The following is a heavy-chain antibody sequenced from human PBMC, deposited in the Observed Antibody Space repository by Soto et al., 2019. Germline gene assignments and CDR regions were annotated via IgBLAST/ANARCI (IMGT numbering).Heavy chain of an antibody. V-gene: IGHV4-38-2*02. CDR2: IYQSGST. CDR3: ARAGVDLRITIFGVVIALDAFDI. Sequence: SETLSLTCPVSGYSISIGNYWGWIRQPPGKRLEWIGSIYQSGSTYYNPSLRSRATISVDTSKNQFSLKLSSVTAADTAVYYCARAGVDLRITIFGVVIALDAFDIWGQGTMVT. CDR1: GYSISIGNY. J-gene: IGHJ3*02. D-gene: IGHD3-3*01.